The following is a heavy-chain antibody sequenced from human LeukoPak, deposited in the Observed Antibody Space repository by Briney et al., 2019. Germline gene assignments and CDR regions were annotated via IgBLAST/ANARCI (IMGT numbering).Heavy chain of an antibody. J-gene: IGHJ4*02. V-gene: IGHV3-23*01. CDR3: ANNRIVGITPHDY. CDR2: TSDRAGSS. D-gene: IGHD1-26*01. CDR1: GFTFSTYG. Sequence: PGGSLRLSCVASGFTFSTYGMSWVRQAPGKGLEWVSTTSDRAGSSSYSDSVKGRFTISRDNSKNTLYLQMNSLRAEDTAVYYCANNRIVGITPHDYWGQGTLVIVSS.